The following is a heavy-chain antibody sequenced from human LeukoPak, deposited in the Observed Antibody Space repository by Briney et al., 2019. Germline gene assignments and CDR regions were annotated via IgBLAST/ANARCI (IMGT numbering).Heavy chain of an antibody. J-gene: IGHJ3*02. CDR1: GGSISSYY. Sequence: SETLPLTCTVSGGSISSYYWSWIRQPPGKGLEWIGYIYYSGSTNYNPSLKSRVTIPLDTSKNQFSLKLSSVTAADTAVYYCARPRIVGAIDAFDIWGQGTMVIVSS. D-gene: IGHD1-26*01. CDR3: ARPRIVGAIDAFDI. CDR2: IYYSGST. V-gene: IGHV4-59*01.